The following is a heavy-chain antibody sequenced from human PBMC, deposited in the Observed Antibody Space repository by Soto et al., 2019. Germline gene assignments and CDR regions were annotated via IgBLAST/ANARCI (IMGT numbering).Heavy chain of an antibody. CDR3: ARDHNWSYDS. D-gene: IGHD1-1*01. CDR1: GFTFSSYA. V-gene: IGHV3-30-3*01. CDR2: ISYDGSNK. J-gene: IGHJ4*02. Sequence: GGSLRLSCAASGFTFSSYAMHWVRQAPGKGLEWGAVISYDGSNKYYADSVKGRFTISRDNSKNTLYLQMNSLRAEDTAVYYCARDHNWSYDSWGRGSLVTVSS.